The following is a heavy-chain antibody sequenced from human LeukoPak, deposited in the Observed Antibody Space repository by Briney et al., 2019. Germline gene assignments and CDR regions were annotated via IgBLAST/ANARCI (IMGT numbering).Heavy chain of an antibody. Sequence: ASVKVSCKASGYTFTSYYIHWVRQAPGQGLEWMGIINPSGGSTSYAQKFQGRVTMTRDTSTSTVYMELSSLRSEDTAVYYCARPDTAMAYYYYGMDVWGQGTTVTVSS. CDR1: GYTFTSYY. V-gene: IGHV1-46*01. D-gene: IGHD5-18*01. CDR3: ARPDTAMAYYYYGMDV. CDR2: INPSGGST. J-gene: IGHJ6*02.